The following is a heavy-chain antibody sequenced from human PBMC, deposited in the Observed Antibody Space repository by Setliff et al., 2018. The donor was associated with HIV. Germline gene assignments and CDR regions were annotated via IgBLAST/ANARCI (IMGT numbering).Heavy chain of an antibody. CDR2: FYHTGST. V-gene: IGHV4-59*11. CDR3: ARDQGLELRGDYYYYGMDV. Sequence: SETLSLTCTVSGGSIRSHYWSWIRQPPGKGLEWIGSFYHTGSTHYNPSLKSRATMSLDTSRNQVSLKLSSVSAADTAVYYCARDQGLELRGDYYYYGMDVWGQGTTVTVSS. CDR1: GGSIRSHY. D-gene: IGHD1-7*01. J-gene: IGHJ6*02.